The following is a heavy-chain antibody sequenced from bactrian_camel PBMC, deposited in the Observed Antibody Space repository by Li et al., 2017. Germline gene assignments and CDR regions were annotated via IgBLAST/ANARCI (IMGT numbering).Heavy chain of an antibody. V-gene: IGHV3S54*01. D-gene: IGHD2*01. CDR2: LYTGDGYT. J-gene: IGHJ4*01. CDR3: AAETLDRGRCYRSRLLYTY. Sequence: QVQLVESGGGSAQPGGSLRLSCVASGYRYNSNCLGWYRQAPGKEREGVAALYTGDGYTVYASSVKGRFTISQDNGKYTLWLQMTSLKPEDTNMYYCAAETLDRGRCYRSRLLYTYWGQGTQVTVS. CDR1: GYRYNSNC.